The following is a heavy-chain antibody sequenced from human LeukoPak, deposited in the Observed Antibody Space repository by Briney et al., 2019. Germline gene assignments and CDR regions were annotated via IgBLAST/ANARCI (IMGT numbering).Heavy chain of an antibody. J-gene: IGHJ6*02. D-gene: IGHD3-10*01. V-gene: IGHV4-34*01. CDR3: ARKSGVTMVRGVITKVGYSGMDV. CDR2: INHSGST. CDR1: GGSFSGYY. Sequence: PSETLSLTCAVYGGSFSGYYWSWIRQPPGKGLEWIGEINHSGSTNYNPSLKSRVTISVDTSKNQFSLKLSSVTAADTAVYYCARKSGVTMVRGVITKVGYSGMDVWGQGTTVTVSS.